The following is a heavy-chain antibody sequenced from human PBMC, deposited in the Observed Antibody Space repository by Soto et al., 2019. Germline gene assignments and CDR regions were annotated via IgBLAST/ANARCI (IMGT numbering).Heavy chain of an antibody. V-gene: IGHV3-7*01. J-gene: IGHJ4*02. Sequence: GGSLRLSCAASGFTFSSYWMSWVRQAPGKGLEWVANIKQEGSEKYYVDSVKGRFTISRDNAKNSLYLQMNSLRAEDTAVYYCSRGPTYYDYVWGSYFYFDYWGQGTLVTVSS. CDR3: SRGPTYYDYVWGSYFYFDY. CDR1: GFTFSSYW. D-gene: IGHD3-16*01. CDR2: IKQEGSEK.